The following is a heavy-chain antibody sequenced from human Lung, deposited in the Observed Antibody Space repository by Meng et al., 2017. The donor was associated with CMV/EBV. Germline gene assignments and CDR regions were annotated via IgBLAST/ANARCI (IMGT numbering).Heavy chain of an antibody. CDR3: ARMRGSGSEDS. V-gene: IGHV4-31*03. Sequence: SETLSLTCTVSGGPIKNPNYYWSWNRHQPGKGLKWLGYSYYTGAYYNPSLASRIFISLDSSHNRYSLTLRDVTAADTALYFCARMRGSGSEDSWGPGTLVTVSS. CDR1: GGPIKNPNYY. D-gene: IGHD3-10*01. CDR2: SYYTGA. J-gene: IGHJ5*02.